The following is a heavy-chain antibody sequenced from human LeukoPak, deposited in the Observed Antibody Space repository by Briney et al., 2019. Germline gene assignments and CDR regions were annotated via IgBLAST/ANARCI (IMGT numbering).Heavy chain of an antibody. J-gene: IGHJ4*02. D-gene: IGHD3-10*01. Sequence: PSETLSLTCAVYGGSFSGYYWSWIRQPPGKGLEWIGEINHSGSTNYNPSLKSRVTISVDTSKNQFSLKLSSVTAADTAVYYCARDGDSYGYFDYWGQGTLVTVSS. V-gene: IGHV4-34*01. CDR2: INHSGST. CDR1: GGSFSGYY. CDR3: ARDGDSYGYFDY.